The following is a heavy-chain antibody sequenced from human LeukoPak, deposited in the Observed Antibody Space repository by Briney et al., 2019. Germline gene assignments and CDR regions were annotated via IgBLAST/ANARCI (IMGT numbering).Heavy chain of an antibody. CDR1: GGSISSGDYY. CDR3: AKYLAATGESHLDY. J-gene: IGHJ4*02. D-gene: IGHD6-13*01. CDR2: IYYSGST. Sequence: PSETLSLTCTVSGGSISSGDYYWSWIRQPPGKGLEWIGYIYYSGSTYYNPSLKSRVTISVDTSKNQFSLKLSSVTAADTAVYYCAKYLAATGESHLDYWGQGTLVTVSS. V-gene: IGHV4-30-4*02.